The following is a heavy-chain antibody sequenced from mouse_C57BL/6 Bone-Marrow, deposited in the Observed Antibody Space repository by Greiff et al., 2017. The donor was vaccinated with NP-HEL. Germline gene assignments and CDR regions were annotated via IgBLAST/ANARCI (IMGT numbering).Heavy chain of an antibody. J-gene: IGHJ3*01. D-gene: IGHD1-1*01. V-gene: IGHV1-74*01. Sequence: QVQLQQSGAELVKPGASVKVSCKASGYTFTSYWMHWVKQRPGQGLEWIGRIHPSDSDTNYNQKFKGKATLTVDKSSSTAYMQLSSLTSEDSAVYYCAIKYYGSSSFAYWGQGTLVTVSA. CDR3: AIKYYGSSSFAY. CDR1: GYTFTSYW. CDR2: IHPSDSDT.